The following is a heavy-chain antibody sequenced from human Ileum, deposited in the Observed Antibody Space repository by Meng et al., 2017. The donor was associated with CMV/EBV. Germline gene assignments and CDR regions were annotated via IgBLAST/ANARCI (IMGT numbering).Heavy chain of an antibody. CDR3: ATDWDLNY. J-gene: IGHJ4*02. CDR2: TFYKSTYYN. Sequence: QVNLHPLGAWLAHRRLAVLFTRARSGDTVSRNSFVCNWIRPSPSRGLEWLGRTFYKSTYYNDYAVSVNSRIIINADTSNNQLSLQLNSVTPDDTAVYYCATDWDLNYWGQGILVTVSS. D-gene: IGHD3-9*01. V-gene: IGHV6-1*02. CDR1: GDTVSRNSFV.